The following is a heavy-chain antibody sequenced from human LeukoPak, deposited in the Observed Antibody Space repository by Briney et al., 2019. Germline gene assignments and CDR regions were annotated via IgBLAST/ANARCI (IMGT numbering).Heavy chain of an antibody. CDR2: ISYDGSNK. CDR1: GFTFSSYT. J-gene: IGHJ6*02. V-gene: IGHV3-30*04. CDR3: ARDITLVRGVINFYGMDG. D-gene: IGHD3-10*01. Sequence: GRSLRLSCTASGFTFSSYTMHWVRQVPGKGLEWVAVISYDGSNKYYADSVMGRFTISRDNSKNTLYLQMNRLRADDTAVHYCARDITLVRGVINFYGMDGGGQGTTVTVSS.